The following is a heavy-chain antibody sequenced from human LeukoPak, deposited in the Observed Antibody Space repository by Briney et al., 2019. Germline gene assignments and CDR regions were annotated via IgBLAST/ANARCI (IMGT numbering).Heavy chain of an antibody. V-gene: IGHV1-2*02. D-gene: IGHD1-26*01. CDR1: GYTFTGYY. CDR2: INPNSGGT. J-gene: IGHJ4*02. Sequence: ASVKVSCKASGYTFTGYYMHWVRQAPGQGLEWMGWINPNSGGTNYAQKFQGRVTMTRDTSISTAYMELSRLRSDDTAVYYCARVSGGGTLHFDYWGQGTLVTVSS. CDR3: ARVSGGGTLHFDY.